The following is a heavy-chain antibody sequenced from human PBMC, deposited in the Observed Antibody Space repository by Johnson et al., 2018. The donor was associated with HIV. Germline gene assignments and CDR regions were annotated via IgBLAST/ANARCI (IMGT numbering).Heavy chain of an antibody. CDR1: GFNVSSNY. Sequence: VQLVESGGGVVRPGGSLRLSCAASGFNVSSNYMSWVRQAPGKGLEWVSAIGTAGDTYYPGSVKGRFTISRENAKNSLYLQMNSLRAGDTAVYYCARATLGADDAFDIWGQGTMVTVSS. V-gene: IGHV3-13*01. J-gene: IGHJ3*02. CDR2: IGTAGDT. CDR3: ARATLGADDAFDI. D-gene: IGHD1-26*01.